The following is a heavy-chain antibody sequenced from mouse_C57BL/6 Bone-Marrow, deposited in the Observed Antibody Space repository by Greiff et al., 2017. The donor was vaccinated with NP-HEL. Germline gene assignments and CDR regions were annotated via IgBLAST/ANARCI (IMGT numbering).Heavy chain of an antibody. D-gene: IGHD2-3*01. CDR2: IYPRDGST. CDR1: GYTFTSYD. Sequence: VQVVESGPELVKPGASVKLSCKASGYTFTSYDINWVKQRPGPGLEWIGWIYPRDGSTKYNEQFKGKATLTVDTSSSTAYMELHSLTSEDSAVYFCARWWLLLYYYAMDYWGQGTSVTGSS. J-gene: IGHJ4*01. CDR3: ARWWLLLYYYAMDY. V-gene: IGHV1-85*01.